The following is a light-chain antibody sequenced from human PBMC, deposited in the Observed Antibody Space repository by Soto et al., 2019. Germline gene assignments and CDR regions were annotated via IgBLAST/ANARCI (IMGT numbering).Light chain of an antibody. CDR2: GAS. Sequence: EIVLTQSPGTLSLSQGERATLSCRASESVSSIYLGCYQQKPGQAPRLLMYGASRSATGIPDRFTGSGSGTDFTLTINRVEPEDFAVYFCQQYAGSPRTFGQGTKVDIK. CDR3: QQYAGSPRT. CDR1: ESVSSIY. J-gene: IGKJ1*01. V-gene: IGKV3-20*01.